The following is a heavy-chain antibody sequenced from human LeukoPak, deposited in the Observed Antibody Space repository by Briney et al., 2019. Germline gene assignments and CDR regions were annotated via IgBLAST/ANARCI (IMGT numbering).Heavy chain of an antibody. CDR2: ISWNSGSI. CDR1: GFTFDDYA. J-gene: IGHJ4*02. CDR3: AKVTVNYFDY. V-gene: IGHV3-9*01. D-gene: IGHD6-19*01. Sequence: GRSLRLPCAASGFTFDDYAMHWVRQAPGKGLEWVSGISWNSGSIGYADSVKGRFTISRDNAKNSLYLQMNSLRAEDTALYYCAKVTVNYFDYWGQGTLVTVSS.